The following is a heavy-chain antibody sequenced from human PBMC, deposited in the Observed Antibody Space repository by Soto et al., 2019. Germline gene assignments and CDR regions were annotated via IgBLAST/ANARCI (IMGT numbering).Heavy chain of an antibody. V-gene: IGHV4-34*01. J-gene: IGHJ5*02. CDR2: INHSGST. D-gene: IGHD3-10*01. Sequence: SETLSLTCAVYGGSFSGYYWSWIRQPPGKGLEWIGEINHSGSTNYNPSLKSRVTISVDTSKNQFSLKLSSVIASDMAVYYCARTYYFSNWFDPWGQGTLVTVSS. CDR3: ARTYYFSNWFDP. CDR1: GGSFSGYY.